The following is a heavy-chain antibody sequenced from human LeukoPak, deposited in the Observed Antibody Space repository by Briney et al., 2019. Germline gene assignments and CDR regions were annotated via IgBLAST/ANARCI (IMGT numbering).Heavy chain of an antibody. D-gene: IGHD4-17*01. CDR3: AKGPSTTVITD. CDR2: ISWDSGSI. V-gene: IGHV3-9*01. J-gene: IGHJ4*02. Sequence: PGGSLRLFCAASGFTFDDYAMHWVRQPPGKGLEWVSLISWDSGSIGYADSVKGRVTISRDNAKNSLYLQMNSLRPEDTALYYCAKGPSTTVITDWGQGTLVTVSS. CDR1: GFTFDDYA.